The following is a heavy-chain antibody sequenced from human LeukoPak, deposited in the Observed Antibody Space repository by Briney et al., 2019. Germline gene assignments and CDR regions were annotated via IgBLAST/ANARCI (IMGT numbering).Heavy chain of an antibody. Sequence: SETLSLTCTVSGGSISSYYWSWIRQPPGKGLEWIGYIYYSGGTNYNPSLKSRVTISVDTSKNQFSLKLSSVTAADTAVYFCARDPYGSNAFDIWGQGTMVTVSS. CDR2: IYYSGGT. CDR1: GGSISSYY. V-gene: IGHV4-59*01. CDR3: ARDPYGSNAFDI. J-gene: IGHJ3*02. D-gene: IGHD4-17*01.